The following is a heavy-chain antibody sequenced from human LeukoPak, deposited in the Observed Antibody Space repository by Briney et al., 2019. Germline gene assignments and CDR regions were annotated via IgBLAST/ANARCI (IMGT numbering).Heavy chain of an antibody. Sequence: GGSLRLSCAASGFMFSSYAMNWVRQAPGGGLEWVSAISGSGDTTYYADSVKGRFTISRDNSKNTLYLQMNSLGAEDTAVYYCAKARYYYGSGSYPFYFDYWGQGTLVTVSS. CDR1: GFMFSSYA. J-gene: IGHJ4*02. D-gene: IGHD3-10*01. V-gene: IGHV3-23*01. CDR2: ISGSGDTT. CDR3: AKARYYYGSGSYPFYFDY.